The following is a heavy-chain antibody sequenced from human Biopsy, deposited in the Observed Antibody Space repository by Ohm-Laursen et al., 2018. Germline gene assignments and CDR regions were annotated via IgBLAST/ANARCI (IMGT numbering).Heavy chain of an antibody. D-gene: IGHD5-12*01. CDR3: ARDSQVDGASVQFGLTGMDV. CDR2: IIGDGGYI. J-gene: IGHJ6*02. V-gene: IGHV3-21*06. CDR1: VFIFSDYS. Sequence: SLRLSCAASVFIFSDYSMNWVRQAPGKGLEWVSSIIGDGGYIYYADSVKGRFIISRDNVKNSLYLQMNSLRAEDTAVYYCARDSQVDGASVQFGLTGMDVWGQGTTVTVSS.